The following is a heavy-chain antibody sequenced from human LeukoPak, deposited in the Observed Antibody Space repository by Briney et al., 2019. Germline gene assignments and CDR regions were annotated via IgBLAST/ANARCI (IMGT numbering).Heavy chain of an antibody. Sequence: GGSLRLSCAASGFTFSSYSMNWVRQAPGKGLEWVSSMNPSGNYIYHADSLKGRFTMSRDNAKNSLYLQMNSLRAEDTAVYYCAREGTSAHQDKDYWGQGTLVTVSS. CDR1: GFTFSSYS. CDR2: MNPSGNYI. V-gene: IGHV3-21*01. J-gene: IGHJ4*02. CDR3: AREGTSAHQDKDY. D-gene: IGHD6-13*01.